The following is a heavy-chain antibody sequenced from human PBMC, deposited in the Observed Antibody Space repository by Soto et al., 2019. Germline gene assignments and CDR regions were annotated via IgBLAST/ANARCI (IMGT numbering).Heavy chain of an antibody. J-gene: IGHJ3*02. CDR1: GYTFTSYG. V-gene: IGHV1-3*01. Sequence: ASVKVSCKASGYTFTSYGISWVRQAPGQRLEWMGWINAGNGNTKYSQKFQGRVTITRDTSASTAYMELSSLRSEDTAVYYCARDRYCSSTSCHDAFDIWGQGTIVTVSS. CDR2: INAGNGNT. CDR3: ARDRYCSSTSCHDAFDI. D-gene: IGHD2-2*01.